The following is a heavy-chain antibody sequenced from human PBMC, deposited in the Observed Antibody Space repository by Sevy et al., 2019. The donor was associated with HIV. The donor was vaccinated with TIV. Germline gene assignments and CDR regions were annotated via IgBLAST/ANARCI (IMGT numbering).Heavy chain of an antibody. D-gene: IGHD3-10*01. Sequence: GGSLRLSCTASGFTYRTHSMNWVRQAPGKGLEWVSYISGGSRTIYYADSVKGRFTISRDNAKNSLSLQMNSLRVEDTAVYYCARDGRRGYDTDVWGQGTTVTVSS. CDR1: GFTYRTHS. J-gene: IGHJ6*02. CDR2: ISGGSRTI. V-gene: IGHV3-48*01. CDR3: ARDGRRGYDTDV.